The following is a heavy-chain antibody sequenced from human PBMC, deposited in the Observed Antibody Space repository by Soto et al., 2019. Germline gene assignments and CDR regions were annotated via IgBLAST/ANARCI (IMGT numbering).Heavy chain of an antibody. Sequence: TLSLTCTVSGGSISSGDCYWSWILQPPGKALEWLAIIYWNDDKRYSPSLKRRLTITKDTSKTQMVLTMTNMDPVDTATYYCEHRRVGSGWYLVDPWGQGTLVTSPQ. J-gene: IGHJ5*02. CDR1: GGSISSGDC. D-gene: IGHD6-19*01. CDR2: IYWNDDK. CDR3: EHRRVGSGWYLVDP. V-gene: IGHV2-5*01.